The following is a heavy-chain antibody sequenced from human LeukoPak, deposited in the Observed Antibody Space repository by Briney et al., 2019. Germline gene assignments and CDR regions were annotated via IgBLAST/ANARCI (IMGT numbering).Heavy chain of an antibody. J-gene: IGHJ4*02. Sequence: GGSLRLSCAASGFIFSNYDMSWVRQAPGKGLEWVSAISGSGGSTYYADSVKGRFTISRDNSKNTLYLQMSSLRTEDTAVYYCAKDSYSGTYCDYWGQGTLVTVSS. V-gene: IGHV3-23*01. D-gene: IGHD1-26*01. CDR2: ISGSGGST. CDR1: GFIFSNYD. CDR3: AKDSYSGTYCDY.